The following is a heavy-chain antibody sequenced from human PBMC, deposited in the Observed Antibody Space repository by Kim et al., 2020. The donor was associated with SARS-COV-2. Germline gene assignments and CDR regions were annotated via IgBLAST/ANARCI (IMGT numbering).Heavy chain of an antibody. D-gene: IGHD3-10*01. Sequence: GGSLRLSCAASGFTFSSYSMNWVRQAPGKGLEWVSSISSSSSYIYYADSVKGRFTISRDNAKNSLYLQMNSLRAEDTAVYYCARDPDYYGSGSYYNVYYYYGMDVWGQGTTVTVSS. CDR2: ISSSSSYI. V-gene: IGHV3-21*01. CDR1: GFTFSSYS. CDR3: ARDPDYYGSGSYYNVYYYYGMDV. J-gene: IGHJ6*02.